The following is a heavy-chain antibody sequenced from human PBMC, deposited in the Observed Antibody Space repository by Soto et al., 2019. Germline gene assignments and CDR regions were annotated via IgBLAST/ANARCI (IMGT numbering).Heavy chain of an antibody. V-gene: IGHV3-64D*06. CDR2: ISSNGGST. Sequence: GGSLRLSCSASGFTFSSYAMHWVRQAPWKGLEYVSAISSNGGSTYYADSVKGRFTISRDNSKNTLYLQMSSLRAEDTAVYYCVKDLGYCSSTSCTNYYGMDVWGQGTTVTVSS. D-gene: IGHD2-2*01. CDR1: GFTFSSYA. CDR3: VKDLGYCSSTSCTNYYGMDV. J-gene: IGHJ6*02.